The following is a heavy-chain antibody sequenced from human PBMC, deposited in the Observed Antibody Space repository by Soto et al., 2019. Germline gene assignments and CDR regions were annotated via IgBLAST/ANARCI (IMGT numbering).Heavy chain of an antibody. J-gene: IGHJ4*02. CDR1: GGSISSGGYY. Sequence: SETLSLTCTVSGGSISSGGYYWSWIRQHPGKGLEWIGYIYYSGSTYYNPSLKSRVTISVDTSKSQFSLKLRSVTAADTAVYSCASLPLFGRLRDYCGQGTLIAVSS. V-gene: IGHV4-31*03. CDR2: IYYSGST. CDR3: ASLPLFGRLRDY. D-gene: IGHD1-26*01.